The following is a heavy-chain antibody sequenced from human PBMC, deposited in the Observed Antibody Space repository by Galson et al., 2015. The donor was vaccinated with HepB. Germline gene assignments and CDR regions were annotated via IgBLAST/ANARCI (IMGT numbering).Heavy chain of an antibody. CDR2: ITSGGSYR. CDR1: GSIFSNYN. D-gene: IGHD3-16*01. Sequence: SLRLSCAVSGSIFSNYNMNWVRQAPGKGLEWVSSITSGGSYRDYADSVKGRFTVSRDDANNSLFLQMNGLSAEDTAVYYCSRLGPYNYDTRAYSHPFDFWCPGTVVTVSS. V-gene: IGHV3-21*01. CDR3: SRLGPYNYDTRAYSHPFDF. J-gene: IGHJ4*02.